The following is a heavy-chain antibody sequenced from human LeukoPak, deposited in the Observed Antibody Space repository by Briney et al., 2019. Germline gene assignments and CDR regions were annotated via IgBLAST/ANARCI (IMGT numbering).Heavy chain of an antibody. D-gene: IGHD4-17*01. Sequence: GESLKISCKGSGYSFTNYWIAWVRQMPGKGLEWMGIIYPGDSDTRYSPSFQGQVIISVDKSISTAYLQWSSLKASDTAMYYCARLYRDYSPIDYWGPGALVTVSS. J-gene: IGHJ4*02. CDR2: IYPGDSDT. CDR3: ARLYRDYSPIDY. V-gene: IGHV5-51*01. CDR1: GYSFTNYW.